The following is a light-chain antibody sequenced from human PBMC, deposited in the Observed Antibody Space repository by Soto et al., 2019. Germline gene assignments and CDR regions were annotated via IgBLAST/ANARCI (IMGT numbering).Light chain of an antibody. Sequence: QSALTQPASVSGSPGQSITISCTGTGSDVGGYNYVSWYHQHPGKAPKVMIYDVSNRPSGVSNRFSGSKSGNTASLTISGRQAEEEADYYCSSYTSASTPLVFGGGTKLTVL. CDR2: DVS. V-gene: IGLV2-14*01. CDR3: SSYTSASTPLV. J-gene: IGLJ2*01. CDR1: GSDVGGYNY.